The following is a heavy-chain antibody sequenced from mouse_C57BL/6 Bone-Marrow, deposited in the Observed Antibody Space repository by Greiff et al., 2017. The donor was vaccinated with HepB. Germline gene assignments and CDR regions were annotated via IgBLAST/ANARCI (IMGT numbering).Heavy chain of an antibody. V-gene: IGHV1-50*01. D-gene: IGHD1-1*01. CDR2: IDPSDSYT. Sequence: QVQLQQPGAELVKPGASVKLSCKASGYTFTSYWMQWVKQRPGQGLEWIGEIDPSDSYTNYNQKFKGKATLTVDTSSSTAYMQLSSLTSEDSAVYYCTTNLRFAYWGQGTLVTVSA. J-gene: IGHJ3*01. CDR3: TTNLRFAY. CDR1: GYTFTSYW.